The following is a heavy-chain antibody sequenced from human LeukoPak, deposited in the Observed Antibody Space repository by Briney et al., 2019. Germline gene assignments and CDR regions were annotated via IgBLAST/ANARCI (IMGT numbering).Heavy chain of an antibody. Sequence: ASVKVSCKASGYTFTDYYMHWVRQAPGQGLEWMGWINPNSGGTNYAQKFQGRVTMTRDTSISTAYMELSRLRSDDTAVYYCARERKYCSGGSCYSEFDYWGQGTLVTVSS. CDR1: GYTFTDYY. D-gene: IGHD2-15*01. V-gene: IGHV1-2*02. CDR3: ARERKYCSGGSCYSEFDY. CDR2: INPNSGGT. J-gene: IGHJ4*02.